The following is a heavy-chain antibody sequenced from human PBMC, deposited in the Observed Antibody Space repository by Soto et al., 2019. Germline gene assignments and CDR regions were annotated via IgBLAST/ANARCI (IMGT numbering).Heavy chain of an antibody. CDR1: GYTFTTYY. D-gene: IGHD2-15*01. CDR2: INPNGGST. V-gene: IGHV1-46*01. CDR3: ARAGYCSGGTCFHGNCDY. J-gene: IGHJ4*02. Sequence: QVQLVQSGAEVKRPGASVKVSCKASGYTFTTYYMHWVRQAPGQGLEWLGIINPNGGSTTYAQRFRGSVTMTRDTSTSTVYLELSSLRSDDTAVYYCARAGYCSGGTCFHGNCDYWGQGTLVTVSA.